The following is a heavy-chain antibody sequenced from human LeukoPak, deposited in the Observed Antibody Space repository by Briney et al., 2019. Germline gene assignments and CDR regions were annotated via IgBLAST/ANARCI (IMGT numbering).Heavy chain of an antibody. CDR3: ARALVVVVAATINWFDP. CDR1: GGSISSSNW. J-gene: IGHJ5*02. D-gene: IGHD2-15*01. CDR2: IYHSGST. Sequence: SETLSLTCAVSGGSISSSNWWSWVRQPPGKGLEWIGEIYHSGSTNYNPSLKSRVTISVDKSKNQFSLKLSSATAADTAVYYCARALVVVVAATINWFDPWGQGTLVTVSS. V-gene: IGHV4-4*02.